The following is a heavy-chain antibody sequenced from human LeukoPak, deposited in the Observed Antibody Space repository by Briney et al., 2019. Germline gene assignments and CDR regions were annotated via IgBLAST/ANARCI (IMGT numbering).Heavy chain of an antibody. V-gene: IGHV3-74*01. CDR2: INSDGSST. J-gene: IGHJ4*02. Sequence: GGSLRLSCAASGFTFSSYWMHWVRQAPGKGLVWVSRINSDGSSTSYADSVKGRFTISRDNAKNTLCLQMNSLRAEDTAVYYCARDRGYDFGTDYWGQGTLVTVSS. CDR3: ARDRGYDFGTDY. D-gene: IGHD3/OR15-3a*01. CDR1: GFTFSSYW.